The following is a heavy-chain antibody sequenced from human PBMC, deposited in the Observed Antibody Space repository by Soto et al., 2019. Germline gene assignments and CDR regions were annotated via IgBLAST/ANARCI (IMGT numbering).Heavy chain of an antibody. J-gene: IGHJ4*02. V-gene: IGHV3-33*01. Sequence: QVQLVESGGGVVQPGRSLRLSCAASGFTFSSYGMHWVRQAPGKGLEWVAVIWYDGSNKYYADSVKGRFTISRDNSKNTRYLQMNSLRAEDTAVYYGARGPIAVAGPFDYWGQGTLVTVSS. D-gene: IGHD6-19*01. CDR3: ARGPIAVAGPFDY. CDR1: GFTFSSYG. CDR2: IWYDGSNK.